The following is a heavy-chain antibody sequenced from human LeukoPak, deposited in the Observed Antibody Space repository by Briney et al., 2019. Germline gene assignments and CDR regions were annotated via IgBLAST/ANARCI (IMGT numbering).Heavy chain of an antibody. CDR1: GFTFSSYG. Sequence: GGSLILSCAASGFTFSSYGMRWVRQAPGKGLEWVAVISYDGSNKYYADSVKGRFAISRDNSKNTLYLQMNSLRAEDTAVYYCAKGTHYYDSSGYWGAFDIWGQGTMVTVSS. CDR2: ISYDGSNK. CDR3: AKGTHYYDSSGYWGAFDI. D-gene: IGHD3-22*01. J-gene: IGHJ3*02. V-gene: IGHV3-30*18.